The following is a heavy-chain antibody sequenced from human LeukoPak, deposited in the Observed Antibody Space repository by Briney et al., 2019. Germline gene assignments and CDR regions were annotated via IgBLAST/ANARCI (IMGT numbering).Heavy chain of an antibody. CDR1: GFTVSSNY. Sequence: GSLRLSCTASGFTVSSNYMSWVRQAPGKGLEWVSVIRSDGSTNHADSVKGRLTISRDNSKNTLYLQMNNLRAEDTAMYYCAREMYSGMYNDAFDIWGQGTKVTVSS. D-gene: IGHD1-26*01. J-gene: IGHJ3*02. CDR2: IRSDGST. V-gene: IGHV3-53*01. CDR3: AREMYSGMYNDAFDI.